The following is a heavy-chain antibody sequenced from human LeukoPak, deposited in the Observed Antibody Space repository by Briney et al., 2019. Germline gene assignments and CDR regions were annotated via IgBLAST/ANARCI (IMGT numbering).Heavy chain of an antibody. Sequence: ASVKVSCKASGYIFTNYYMHWVRQVPGQGLEWMGIINPSGGSTSYAQKFQGRVTMTRDTSTSTVYMELSSLRSEDTAVYYCARVGMFSYDNSDPGFFDYWGQGTLVTVSS. CDR3: ARVGMFSYDNSDPGFFDY. D-gene: IGHD3-22*01. V-gene: IGHV1-46*01. CDR1: GYIFTNYY. J-gene: IGHJ4*02. CDR2: INPSGGST.